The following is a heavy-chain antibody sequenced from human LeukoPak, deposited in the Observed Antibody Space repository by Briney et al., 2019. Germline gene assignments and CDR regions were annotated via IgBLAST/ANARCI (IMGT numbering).Heavy chain of an antibody. CDR1: GGSISSGSYY. V-gene: IGHV4-61*02. Sequence: SETLSLTCTVSGGSISSGSYYWSWIRQPAGKGLEWIGRTYTSGSTNYNPSLKSRVTISVDTSKNQFSLKLSSVTAADTAVYYCARGGGVLLWSSGYMDVWGKGTTVTISS. CDR3: ARGGGVLLWSSGYMDV. D-gene: IGHD3-10*01. CDR2: TYTSGST. J-gene: IGHJ6*03.